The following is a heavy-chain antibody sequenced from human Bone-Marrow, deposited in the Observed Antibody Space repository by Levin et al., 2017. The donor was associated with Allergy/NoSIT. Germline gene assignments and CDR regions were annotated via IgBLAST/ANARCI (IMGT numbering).Heavy chain of an antibody. D-gene: IGHD3-22*01. J-gene: IGHJ4*02. CDR2: IYHSGST. CDR1: GGSISSGGYS. CDR3: ARGHYYDSSGSPEEVFDY. Sequence: SQTLSLTCAVSGGSISSGGYSWSWIRQPPGKGLEWIGYIYHSGSTYYNPSLKSRVTISVDRSKNQFSLKLSSVTAADTAVYYCARGHYYDSSGSPEEVFDYWGQGTLVTVSS. V-gene: IGHV4-30-2*01.